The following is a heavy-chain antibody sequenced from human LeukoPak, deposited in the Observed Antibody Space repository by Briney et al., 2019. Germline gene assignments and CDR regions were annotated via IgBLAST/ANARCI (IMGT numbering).Heavy chain of an antibody. V-gene: IGHV1-69*13. Sequence: GASVKVSCKASGGTFSSYAISWVRQAPGQGLEWMGGIIPIFGTANYAQKFQGRVTITADESTSTAYMELSSLRSEDTAVYYCARAAELLWFGELIDAFDIWGQGTMVTVSS. CDR2: IIPIFGTA. CDR1: GGTFSSYA. CDR3: ARAAELLWFGELIDAFDI. D-gene: IGHD3-10*01. J-gene: IGHJ3*02.